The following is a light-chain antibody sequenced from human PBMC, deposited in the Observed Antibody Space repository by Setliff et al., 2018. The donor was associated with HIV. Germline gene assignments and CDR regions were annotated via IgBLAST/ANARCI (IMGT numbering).Light chain of an antibody. CDR1: SSDIGRYDL. Sequence: QSALTQPASMSGSPGQSITISCTGTSSDIGRYDLVSWYQQHPARAPKLIIYQATRRPSGVSNRFSGSKSGNVASLTISGLQAEDEADYYCCSNTGSNTFVFGTGTKVTV. J-gene: IGLJ1*01. CDR2: QAT. V-gene: IGLV2-23*01. CDR3: CSNTGSNTFV.